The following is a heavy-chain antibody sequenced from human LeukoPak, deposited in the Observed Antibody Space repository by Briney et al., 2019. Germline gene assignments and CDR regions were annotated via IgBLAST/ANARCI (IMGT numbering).Heavy chain of an antibody. D-gene: IGHD3-10*01. CDR2: INPSGGST. Sequence: GGSLRLSCAASGFTFSSYAMHWVRQAPGQGLEWMGIINPSGGSTSYAQKFQGRVTMTRDMSTSTVYMELSSLRSEDTAVYYCASTAWFGFHKLDTHSNAFDIWGQGTMVTVSS. CDR3: ASTAWFGFHKLDTHSNAFDI. J-gene: IGHJ3*02. V-gene: IGHV1-46*01. CDR1: GFTFSSYA.